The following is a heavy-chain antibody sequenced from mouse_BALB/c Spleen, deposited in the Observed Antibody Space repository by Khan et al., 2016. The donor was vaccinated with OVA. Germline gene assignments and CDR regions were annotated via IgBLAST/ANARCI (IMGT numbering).Heavy chain of an antibody. J-gene: IGHJ2*01. Sequence: QVQLKESGPGLVAPSQSLSITCTVSGFSLTSYGVHWVRHPPGKGLEWLGVICAGGSTNYNSALLSRLSLSKDNSKSHVFLKMNRLQTEDTEMYYCDRLEEIWGQGTTLTGSA. V-gene: IGHV2-9*02. CDR1: GFSLTSYG. CDR3: DRLEEI. CDR2: ICAGGST.